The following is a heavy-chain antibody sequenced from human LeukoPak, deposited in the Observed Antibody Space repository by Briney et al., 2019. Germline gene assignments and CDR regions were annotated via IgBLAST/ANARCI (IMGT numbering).Heavy chain of an antibody. CDR1: GNTFTSYA. J-gene: IGHJ6*02. CDR2: INAGNGDT. V-gene: IGHV1-3*01. CDR3: ASGPAQYFYYGVDV. Sequence: ASVTVSCTASGNTFTSYAIHWVRQAPGQGLEWMGWINAGNGDTKYSQRFQGRVTITRDTSASMAYMELSSLRSGDTAVYYCASGPAQYFYYGVDVWGQGTTVTVSS.